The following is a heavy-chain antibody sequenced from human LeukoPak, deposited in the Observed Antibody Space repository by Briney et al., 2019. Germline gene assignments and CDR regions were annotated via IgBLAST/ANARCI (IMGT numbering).Heavy chain of an antibody. CDR3: TTKPPERRTTLQFDY. Sequence: PGGSLRLSCAASGFTFSNAWMSWVRQAPGKGLEWVGRIKSKTDGGTTDYAAPVKGRFTISRDDSKNTLYLQMNSLKTEDTAVYYCTTKPPERRTTLQFDYWGQGTLVTVSS. J-gene: IGHJ4*02. D-gene: IGHD1-1*01. CDR2: IKSKTDGGTT. CDR1: GFTFSNAW. V-gene: IGHV3-15*01.